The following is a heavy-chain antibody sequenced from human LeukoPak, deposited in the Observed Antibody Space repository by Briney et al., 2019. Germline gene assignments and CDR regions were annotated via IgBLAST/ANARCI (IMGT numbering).Heavy chain of an antibody. D-gene: IGHD2-21*01. CDR3: ARVWQDYSGVDY. V-gene: IGHV3-48*02. J-gene: IGHJ4*02. CDR2: ISTTGTTI. Sequence: PGGSLRLSCAASGFTFSAYHINWDRQAPGKGLEWISYISTTGTTIHYADSVKGRFAISRDNAKSSLYLQMNSLRDEDTAVYYCARVWQDYSGVDYWGQGTLVTVSS. CDR1: GFTFSAYH.